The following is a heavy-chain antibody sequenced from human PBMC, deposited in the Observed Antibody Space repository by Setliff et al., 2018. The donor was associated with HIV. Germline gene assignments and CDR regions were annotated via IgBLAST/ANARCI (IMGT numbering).Heavy chain of an antibody. CDR1: GYTFSSYG. V-gene: IGHV1-18*01. J-gene: IGHJ4*02. CDR2: ISAYNGNT. D-gene: IGHD2-15*01. Sequence: ASVKVSCKASGYTFSSYGISWVRQAPGQGLEWMGWISAYNGNTNYAQKLQGRVTMTTDTSTSTAYMELRSLRSDDTAVYYCAGSGYCSGGSCFDYWGQGTLVTVSS. CDR3: AGSGYCSGGSCFDY.